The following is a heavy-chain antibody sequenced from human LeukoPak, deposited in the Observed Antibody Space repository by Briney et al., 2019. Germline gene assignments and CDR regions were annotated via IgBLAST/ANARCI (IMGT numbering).Heavy chain of an antibody. Sequence: GSLRLSCAALGFTFSSFWMHWVRQAPGKGLVWVSRIKSDGSSTNYADSVKGRFTISRDNAKNTLYLQMNSLRAEDTAVYYCASTMVRGVPWGQRTLVSVSS. CDR2: IKSDGSST. CDR1: GFTFSSFW. V-gene: IGHV3-74*01. D-gene: IGHD3-10*01. CDR3: ASTMVRGVP. J-gene: IGHJ5*02.